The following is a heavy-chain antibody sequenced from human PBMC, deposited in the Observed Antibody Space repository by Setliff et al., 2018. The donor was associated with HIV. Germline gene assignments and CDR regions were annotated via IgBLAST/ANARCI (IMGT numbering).Heavy chain of an antibody. CDR2: ISGYNGNT. Sequence: GASVKVSCKASGYTFTSYYVHFVRQAPGQGPEWMGWISGYNGNTNYAQKFQGRVTMTTDTSTNTSYMELRSLRSDDTAVHYCARDFGGRWTFDYLGQGTLVTVSS. CDR1: GYTFTSYY. J-gene: IGHJ4*02. CDR3: ARDFGGRWTFDY. V-gene: IGHV1-18*04. D-gene: IGHD3-10*01.